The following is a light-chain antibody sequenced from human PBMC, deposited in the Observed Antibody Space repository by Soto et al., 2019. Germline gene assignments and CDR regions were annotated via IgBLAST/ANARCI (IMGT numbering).Light chain of an antibody. CDR1: SNDVGGYNY. Sequence: QSALTQPASVSGSPGQSITISCTGTSNDVGGYNYVSWYQQHPGKAPKLIIYDVSNRPSGVSNRFSGSKSGNTASLTISGRQAEDEADYSCSSYTSSSTYVVLGGGTKLTVL. CDR2: DVS. CDR3: SSYTSSSTYVV. J-gene: IGLJ2*01. V-gene: IGLV2-14*01.